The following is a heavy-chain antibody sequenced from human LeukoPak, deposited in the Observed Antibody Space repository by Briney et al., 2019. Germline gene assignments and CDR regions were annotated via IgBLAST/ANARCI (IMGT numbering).Heavy chain of an antibody. CDR3: ARVQSLDY. Sequence: GGSLRLSCAASGFTFSSYAMSWVRQAPGKGLEWVSSISSSSSYIYYADSVKGRFTISRDNAKNSLYLQMNSLRAEDAAVYYCARVQSLDYWGQGTLVTVSS. V-gene: IGHV3-21*01. J-gene: IGHJ4*02. CDR1: GFTFSSYA. CDR2: ISSSSSYI.